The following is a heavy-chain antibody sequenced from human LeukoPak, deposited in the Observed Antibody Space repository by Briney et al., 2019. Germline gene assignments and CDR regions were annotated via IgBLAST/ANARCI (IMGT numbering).Heavy chain of an antibody. Sequence: ASVKVSCKASGYTFTGYYMHWVRQAPGQGLAWMGWINPNSGGTNYAQKFQGRVTMTRDTSISTAYMELSRLRSDDTAVYYCAREPRRIAAAGTVDYWGQGTLVTVSS. D-gene: IGHD6-13*01. CDR1: GYTFTGYY. CDR3: AREPRRIAAAGTVDY. J-gene: IGHJ4*02. CDR2: INPNSGGT. V-gene: IGHV1-2*02.